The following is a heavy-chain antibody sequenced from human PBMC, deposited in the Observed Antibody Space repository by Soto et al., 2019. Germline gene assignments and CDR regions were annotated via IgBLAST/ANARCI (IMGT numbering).Heavy chain of an antibody. CDR1: GFSFDDYA. CDR3: AKERIRYLED. V-gene: IGHV3-9*01. CDR2: ISWNSVSI. D-gene: IGHD3-9*01. J-gene: IGHJ4*02. Sequence: EVQLVESGGGLVQPGRSVRLSCAASGFSFDDYAMHWVRQAPGKGLEWIAGISWNSVSIDYADSVKGRFTISRDNAKNYLYLQMNSLRAEDTALYYCAKERIRYLEDWGQGTLVTVSS.